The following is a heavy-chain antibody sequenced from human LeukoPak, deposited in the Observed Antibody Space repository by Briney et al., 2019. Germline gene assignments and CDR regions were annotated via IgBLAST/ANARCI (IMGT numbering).Heavy chain of an antibody. J-gene: IGHJ4*02. CDR2: ISPADSDT. CDR1: GYSFTTYW. CDR3: ARTSTYAEFDY. D-gene: IGHD2-2*01. Sequence: GASLQISCKGSGYSFTTYWIGWVRQMPGKGLEWMGIISPADSDTRYSPSFQGQVTISADNSISTAYLQWSSLKASDTTMYYCARTSTYAEFDYWGQGSLVTVSS. V-gene: IGHV5-51*01.